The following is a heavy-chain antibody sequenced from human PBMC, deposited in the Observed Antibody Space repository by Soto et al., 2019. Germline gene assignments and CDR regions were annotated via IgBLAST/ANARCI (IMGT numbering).Heavy chain of an antibody. CDR1: GFTFSSYG. D-gene: IGHD3-10*01. V-gene: IGHV3-33*01. Sequence: QVQLVESGGGVVQPGRSLRLSCAASGFTFSSYGMHWVRQAPGKGLEWVAVIWYDGSNKYYADSVKGRFTISRDNSKNTLYLQMNSLSAEDTAVYYCARDGPYYGSGSYYPGGWFDPWGQGTLVTVSS. CDR3: ARDGPYYGSGSYYPGGWFDP. J-gene: IGHJ5*02. CDR2: IWYDGSNK.